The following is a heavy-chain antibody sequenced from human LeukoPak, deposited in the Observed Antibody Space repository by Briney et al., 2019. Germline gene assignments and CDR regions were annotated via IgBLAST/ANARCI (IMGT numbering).Heavy chain of an antibody. CDR2: INPNSGGT. J-gene: IGHJ4*02. Sequence: ASVKVSCKASGGTFSSYAISWVRQAPGQGLEWMGWINPNSGGTNYAQKFQGRVTMTRDTSISTAYMELSRLRSDDTAVYYCARGVTTVTTSYFDYWGQGTLVTVSS. D-gene: IGHD4-17*01. CDR1: GGTFSSYA. V-gene: IGHV1-2*02. CDR3: ARGVTTVTTSYFDY.